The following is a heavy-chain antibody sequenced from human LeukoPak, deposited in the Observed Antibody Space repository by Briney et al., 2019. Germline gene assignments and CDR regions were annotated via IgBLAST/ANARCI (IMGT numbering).Heavy chain of an antibody. J-gene: IGHJ5*01. Sequence: GGSLRLSCAASGFTFSSSDMHWVRQAPGKGLGWVALIRYDGNNKYYAESVKGRVTISRDKTKNTLYLQMNRLRAANTAVYYCANGYRNNLLILLDSWGQGTLVTVSS. D-gene: IGHD3-16*01. CDR1: GFTFSSSD. CDR3: ANGYRNNLLILLDS. CDR2: IRYDGNNK. V-gene: IGHV3-30*02.